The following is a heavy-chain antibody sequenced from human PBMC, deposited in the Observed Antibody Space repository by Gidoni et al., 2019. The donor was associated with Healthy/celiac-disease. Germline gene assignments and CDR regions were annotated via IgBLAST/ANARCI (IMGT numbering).Heavy chain of an antibody. V-gene: IGHV3-30*01. J-gene: IGHJ4*02. Sequence: GFTFSSYAMHWVRQAPGKGLEWVAVISYDGSNKYYADSVKGRFTISRDNSKNTLYLQMNSLRAEDTAVYYCARGRGGDYYDSSGHFDYWGQGTLVTVSS. CDR3: ARGRGGDYYDSSGHFDY. CDR1: GFTFSSYA. CDR2: ISYDGSNK. D-gene: IGHD3-22*01.